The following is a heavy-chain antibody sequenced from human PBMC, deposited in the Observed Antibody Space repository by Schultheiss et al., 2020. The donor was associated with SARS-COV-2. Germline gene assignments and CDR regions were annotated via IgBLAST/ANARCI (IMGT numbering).Heavy chain of an antibody. V-gene: IGHV3-23*02. J-gene: IGHJ5*02. CDR3: ARRLRGWYMT. CDR2: ISGSGGST. D-gene: IGHD6-19*01. Sequence: GGSLRLSCAASGFTFSSYAMSWVRQAPGKGLEWVSAISGSGGSTYYNPSLKSRVTISVDTSKNQFSLKLSSVTAADTAVYYCARRLRGWYMTWGQGTLVTVSS. CDR1: GFTFSSYA.